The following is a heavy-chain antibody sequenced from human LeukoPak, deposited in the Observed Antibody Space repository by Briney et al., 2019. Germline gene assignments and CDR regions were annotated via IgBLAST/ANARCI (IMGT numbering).Heavy chain of an antibody. J-gene: IGHJ4*02. CDR2: IDYSGRT. CDR3: ARLISGTMLDY. V-gene: IGHV4-39*01. D-gene: IGHD1-7*01. CDR1: GDSISSRGYY. Sequence: SETLSHTCTVSGDSISSRGYYWGWIRQPPGKGLEWFGSIDYSGRTSYNPSLKSRVTISADTSKNQFSLKLSSVTAADTAVYYCARLISGTMLDYWGQGTLVTVSS.